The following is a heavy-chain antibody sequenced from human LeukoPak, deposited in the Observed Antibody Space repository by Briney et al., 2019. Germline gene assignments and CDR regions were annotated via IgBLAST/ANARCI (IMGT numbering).Heavy chain of an antibody. Sequence: KPSETLSLTCTVSGGSISSGSYYWGWIRQPPGKGLEWIGSIYYSGSTYYNPSLKSRVTISIDTSKNQFSLKLSSVTAADTAVYYCARDFSSGYFDYWGQGTLVTVSS. D-gene: IGHD3-3*01. CDR3: ARDFSSGYFDY. CDR1: GGSISSGSYY. V-gene: IGHV4-39*02. J-gene: IGHJ4*02. CDR2: IYYSGST.